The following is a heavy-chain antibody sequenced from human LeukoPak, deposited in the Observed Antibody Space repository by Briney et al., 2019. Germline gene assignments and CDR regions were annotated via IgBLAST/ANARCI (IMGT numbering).Heavy chain of an antibody. CDR1: GGSISSGSYY. CDR2: IYTSGST. Sequence: SETLSLTCTVSGGSISSGSYYWSWIRQPAGKGLEWIGRIYTSGSTNYNPSLKSRVTMSVDTSKNQFSLKLSSVTAADTAVYFCARASTTFDDWGQGTLVTVSS. J-gene: IGHJ4*02. CDR3: ARASTTFDD. V-gene: IGHV4-61*02. D-gene: IGHD1-14*01.